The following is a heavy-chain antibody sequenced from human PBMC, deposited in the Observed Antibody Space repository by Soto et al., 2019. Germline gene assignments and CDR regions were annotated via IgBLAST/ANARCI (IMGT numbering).Heavy chain of an antibody. V-gene: IGHV3-21*05. CDR1: GFTFSSYE. CDR3: AAYYYYGMDV. Sequence: GGSLRLSCAASGFTFSSYEMNWVRQAPGKGLEWVSYISSSSSYIYYADSVKGRFTISRDNAKNSLYLQMNSLRAEDTAVYYCAAYYYYGMDVWGQGTTVTVS. J-gene: IGHJ6*02. CDR2: ISSSSSYI.